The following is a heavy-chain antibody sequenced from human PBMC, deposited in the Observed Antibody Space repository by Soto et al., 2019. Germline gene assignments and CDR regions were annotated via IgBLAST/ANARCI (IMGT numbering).Heavy chain of an antibody. CDR3: ARSTMVNYYYYGFDV. Sequence: ASVKVSCKASGYTFTGYYMHWVRQAPGQGLEWMGWINPNSGGTNYAQKFQGWVTMTRDTSISTAYMDLSRLRSDDTAVYYCARSTMVNYYYYGFDVWGQGTTVTVSS. CDR1: GYTFTGYY. CDR2: INPNSGGT. J-gene: IGHJ6*02. V-gene: IGHV1-2*04. D-gene: IGHD3-10*01.